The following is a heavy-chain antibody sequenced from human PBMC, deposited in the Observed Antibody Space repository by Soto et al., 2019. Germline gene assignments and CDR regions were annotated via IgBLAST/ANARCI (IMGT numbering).Heavy chain of an antibody. D-gene: IGHD3-22*01. CDR3: AREEPDSSGPQRNFDY. Sequence: GGSLRLSCAASGFTFSSYGMHWVRQTPGKGLEWVAVISYDGSNKYYADSVKGRFTISRDNSKNTLYLQMNSLRAEDTAVYYCAREEPDSSGPQRNFDYWGQGTLVTVSS. CDR1: GFTFSSYG. CDR2: ISYDGSNK. J-gene: IGHJ4*02. V-gene: IGHV3-30*03.